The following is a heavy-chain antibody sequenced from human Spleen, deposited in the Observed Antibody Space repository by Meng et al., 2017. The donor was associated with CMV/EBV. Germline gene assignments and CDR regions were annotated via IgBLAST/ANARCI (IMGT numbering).Heavy chain of an antibody. CDR2: TYPADSNI. D-gene: IGHD2/OR15-2a*01. CDR3: VRQEYSTSSVEN. Sequence: GGSLRLSCKGSGYSFSTDWIGWVRQQPGKGLEWIGITYPADSNIRISPTLQGQVTISADESISTAYLQWSSLKASDTATYYCVRQEYSTSSVENWGQGTLVTVSS. CDR1: GYSFSTDW. J-gene: IGHJ4*02. V-gene: IGHV5-51*01.